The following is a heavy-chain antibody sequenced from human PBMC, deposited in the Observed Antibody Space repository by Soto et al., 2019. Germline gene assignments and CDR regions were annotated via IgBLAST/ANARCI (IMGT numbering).Heavy chain of an antibody. Sequence: QLQLQESGPGLVKPSETLSLTCTVSGGSISSSSYYWGWIRQPPGKGLEWIGSIYYSGSTYYNPSLKSRVTISVDTSKNQFSLKLGSVAAADTAVYYCATQSSYDSSGYYNYFDYWGQGTLVTVSS. D-gene: IGHD3-22*01. CDR3: ATQSSYDSSGYYNYFDY. CDR1: GGSISSSSYY. CDR2: IYYSGST. J-gene: IGHJ4*02. V-gene: IGHV4-39*01.